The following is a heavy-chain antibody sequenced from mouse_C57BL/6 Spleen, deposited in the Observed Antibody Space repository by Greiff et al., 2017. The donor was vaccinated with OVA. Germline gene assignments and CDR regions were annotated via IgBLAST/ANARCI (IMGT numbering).Heavy chain of an antibody. Sequence: VKLQESGPELVKPGASVKISCKASGYAFSSSWMNWVKQRPGKGLEWIGRIYPGDGDTNYNGKFKGKATLTADKSSSTAYMQLSSLTSEDSAVYFCARSALYYGSDYWGQGTTLTVSS. D-gene: IGHD1-1*01. CDR1: GYAFSSSW. CDR2: IYPGDGDT. J-gene: IGHJ2*01. V-gene: IGHV1-82*01. CDR3: ARSALYYGSDY.